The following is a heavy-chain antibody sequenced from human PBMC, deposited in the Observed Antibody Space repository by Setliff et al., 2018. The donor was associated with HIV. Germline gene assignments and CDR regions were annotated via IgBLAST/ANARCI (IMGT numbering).Heavy chain of an antibody. CDR2: IYTSGTT. D-gene: IGHD2-8*02. Sequence: SETLSLTCTVSGGSISSGYYYWSWIRQHPGKGLEWIGYIYTSGTTEYNTSLDSRVTISVDTSRDQFSLNLRSVTAADTALYFCARLIHTGLLYFDYWGLGMLVTVSS. J-gene: IGHJ4*02. CDR3: ARLIHTGLLYFDY. V-gene: IGHV4-30-4*08. CDR1: GGSISSGYYY.